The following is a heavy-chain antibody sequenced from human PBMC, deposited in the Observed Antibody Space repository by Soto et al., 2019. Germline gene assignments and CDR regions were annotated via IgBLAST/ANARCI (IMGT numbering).Heavy chain of an antibody. Sequence: GGALRLSCAASGFTFSSYAMSWVRQAPGKGLEWVSAISGSGGSTYYADSVKGRFTISRDNSKNTLYLQMNSLRAEDTAVYYCARGVRYSSGWYYFDYWGQGTLVNVSS. V-gene: IGHV3-23*01. CDR3: ARGVRYSSGWYYFDY. J-gene: IGHJ4*02. CDR2: ISGSGGST. CDR1: GFTFSSYA. D-gene: IGHD6-19*01.